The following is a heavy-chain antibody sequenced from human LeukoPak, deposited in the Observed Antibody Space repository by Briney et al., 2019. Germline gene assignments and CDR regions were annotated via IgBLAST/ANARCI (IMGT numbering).Heavy chain of an antibody. D-gene: IGHD3-10*01. Sequence: GGSLRLSCAASGFTFSSYAMSWVRQAPGKGLEWVSGISGRDSTTYYADSVKGRFTISRDNAKNSLYLQMNSLTAEDTAVHYCVRAHHPGGWFDPWGQGTLVTVSS. V-gene: IGHV3-23*01. J-gene: IGHJ5*02. CDR2: ISGRDSTT. CDR1: GFTFSSYA. CDR3: VRAHHPGGWFDP.